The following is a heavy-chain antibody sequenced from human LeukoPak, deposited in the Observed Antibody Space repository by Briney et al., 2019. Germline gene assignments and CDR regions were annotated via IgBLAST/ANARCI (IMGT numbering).Heavy chain of an antibody. Sequence: ASVKVSCEASGYTFTDSFIHWVRQAPGRGPEWMGRMNANSGVTMYAQTLQDRVTMTRDTSISTAYMELSRLTSDDTAVYYCARDLSSTSNWEFDYWGQGTLVTVSS. CDR2: MNANSGVT. D-gene: IGHD7-27*01. J-gene: IGHJ4*02. CDR3: ARDLSSTSNWEFDY. CDR1: GYTFTDSF. V-gene: IGHV1-2*06.